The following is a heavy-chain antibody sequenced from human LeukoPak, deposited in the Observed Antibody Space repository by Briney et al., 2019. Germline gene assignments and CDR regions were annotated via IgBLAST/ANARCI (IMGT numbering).Heavy chain of an antibody. CDR2: INHSGST. Sequence: SETLSLTCAVYGGSFSGYYWSWIRQPPVKGLEWIGEINHSGSTNYNPSLKSRVTISVDTSKNQFSLKLSSVTAADTAVYHCARGKWELRVHRTYYFDYWGQGTLVTVSS. D-gene: IGHD1-26*01. V-gene: IGHV4-34*01. CDR1: GGSFSGYY. CDR3: ARGKWELRVHRTYYFDY. J-gene: IGHJ4*02.